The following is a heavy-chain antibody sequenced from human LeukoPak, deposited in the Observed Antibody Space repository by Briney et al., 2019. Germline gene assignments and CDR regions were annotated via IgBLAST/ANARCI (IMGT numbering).Heavy chain of an antibody. V-gene: IGHV5-51*01. Sequence: GESLKISCKGSGYSLTNYWIGWVRQMPGKGLEWMGIIYVGDSKTPYPPSFQRQIILSLDKSISTPYLQWNPLEASDTAMYYCARRYGNYFDYWGQGTLVTVSS. CDR3: ARRYGNYFDY. J-gene: IGHJ4*02. CDR2: IYVGDSKT. D-gene: IGHD4-17*01. CDR1: GYSLTNYW.